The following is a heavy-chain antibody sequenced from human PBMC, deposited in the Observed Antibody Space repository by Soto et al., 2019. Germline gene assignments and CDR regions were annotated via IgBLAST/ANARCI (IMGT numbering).Heavy chain of an antibody. CDR1: GGSISSGGYY. V-gene: IGHV4-31*03. Sequence: QVQLQESGPGLVKPSQTLSLTCTVSGGSISSGGYYWSWIRQHPGKGLLWIGYIYYRGSTYYNPSLKSRVTISVDTSKNQFSLKLSSVTAADTAVYYCARDLGYYYDSSGSIDYWGQGTLVTVSS. D-gene: IGHD3-22*01. CDR2: IYYRGST. J-gene: IGHJ4*02. CDR3: ARDLGYYYDSSGSIDY.